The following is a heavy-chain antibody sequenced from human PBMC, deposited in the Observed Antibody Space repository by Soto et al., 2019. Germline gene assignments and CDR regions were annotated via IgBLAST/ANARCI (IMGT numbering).Heavy chain of an antibody. CDR1: GFTFSSYG. CDR2: IWYVGSNK. D-gene: IGHD5-12*01. CDR3: ASSRPRVATPGDY. Sequence: QVQLVESGGGVVQPGRSLRLSCAASGFTFSSYGMHWVRQAPGKGLEWVAVIWYVGSNKYYADSVKGRFTISRDNSKNTLYLQMNSLRAEDTAVYYCASSRPRVATPGDYWGQGTLVTVSS. V-gene: IGHV3-33*01. J-gene: IGHJ4*02.